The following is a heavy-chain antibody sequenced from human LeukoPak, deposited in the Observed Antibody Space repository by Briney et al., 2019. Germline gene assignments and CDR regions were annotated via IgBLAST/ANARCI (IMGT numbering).Heavy chain of an antibody. CDR2: INHSGST. CDR3: ARWPEGFAYMDV. CDR1: GGSFSGYY. D-gene: IGHD3-3*01. Sequence: SETLSLTCAVYGGSFSGYYWSWLGQPPRKGLEWIGEINHSGSTNFNPSLKSRDTISVDTSKNQFSLKLSSVPAADTAVYYCARWPEGFAYMDVWGKGTTVTISS. J-gene: IGHJ6*03. V-gene: IGHV4-34*01.